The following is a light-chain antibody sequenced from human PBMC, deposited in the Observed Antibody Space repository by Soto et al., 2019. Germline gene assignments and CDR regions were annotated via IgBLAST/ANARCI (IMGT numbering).Light chain of an antibody. CDR1: QGISSY. J-gene: IGKJ1*01. CDR2: AAS. Sequence: AIRMTQSPSSLSASTGDRVTITCRASQGISSYLAWYQQKPGKAPKLLIYAASTLQSGVPSRFRGSGSGTDFTLTISCLQSEDFATYYCQQYYSYPRTFGQGNKVEIK. CDR3: QQYYSYPRT. V-gene: IGKV1-8*01.